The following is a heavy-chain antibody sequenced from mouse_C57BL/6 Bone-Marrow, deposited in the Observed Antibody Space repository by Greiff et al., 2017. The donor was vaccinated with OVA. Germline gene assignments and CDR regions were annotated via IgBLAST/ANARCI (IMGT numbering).Heavy chain of an antibody. CDR1: GYSFTDYN. CDR3: ARPYYSNYGHFDV. Sequence: VHVKQSGPELVKPGASVKISCKASGYSFTDYNMNWVKQSNGKSLEWIGVINPNYGTTSYNQKFKGKATLTVDQSSSTAYMQLNSLTSEDSAVYYCARPYYSNYGHFDVWGTGTTVTVSS. CDR2: INPNYGTT. V-gene: IGHV1-39*01. J-gene: IGHJ1*03. D-gene: IGHD2-5*01.